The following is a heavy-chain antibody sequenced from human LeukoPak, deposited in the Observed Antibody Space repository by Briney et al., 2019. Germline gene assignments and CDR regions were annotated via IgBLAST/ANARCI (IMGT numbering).Heavy chain of an antibody. Sequence: PGGSLRLSCTASGFTFTTYAMTWVRQAPGKGLEWISSMSSGSRYIYYADSVRGRFTSSRDTTRNSLYLAMNNLRAKDTAIYYCARDRPTGASRIFVVQWGQGTPVTVSS. CDR2: MSSGSRYI. V-gene: IGHV3-21*06. J-gene: IGHJ4*02. CDR1: GFTFTTYA. CDR3: ARDRPTGASRIFVVQ. D-gene: IGHD2-15*01.